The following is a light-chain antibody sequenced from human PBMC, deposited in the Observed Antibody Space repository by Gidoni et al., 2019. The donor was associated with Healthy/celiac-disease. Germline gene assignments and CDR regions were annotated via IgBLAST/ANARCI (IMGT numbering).Light chain of an antibody. CDR1: QDISNY. Sequence: DIQMTQSPSSLSASVGDRVTITCQASQDISNYLHWYQQKPGKAPKLLIYDASNLETGVPSRFSGSGSGTDFTFTISSLQPEDIATYYCQQYDNRPLLTFGGGTKVEIK. CDR3: QQYDNRPLLT. CDR2: DAS. V-gene: IGKV1-33*01. J-gene: IGKJ4*01.